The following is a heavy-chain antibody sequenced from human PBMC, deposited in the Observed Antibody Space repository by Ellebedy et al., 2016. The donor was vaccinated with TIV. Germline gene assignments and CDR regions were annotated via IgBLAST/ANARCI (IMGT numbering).Heavy chain of an antibody. V-gene: IGHV1-18*01. D-gene: IGHD6-19*01. CDR1: GYTFTSYG. CDR3: ARARLVRVTFDI. Sequence: ASVKVSCRASGYTFTSYGISWVRQAPGQGLEWMGWISAYNGNTNYAQKLQGRVTMTTDTSTSTAYMELRSLRSDDTAVYYCARARLVRVTFDIWGQGTMVTVSS. CDR2: ISAYNGNT. J-gene: IGHJ3*02.